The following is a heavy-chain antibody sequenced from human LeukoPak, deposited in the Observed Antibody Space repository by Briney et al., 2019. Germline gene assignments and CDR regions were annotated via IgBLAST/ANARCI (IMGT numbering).Heavy chain of an antibody. CDR3: ARGGGSSWYTAAFDI. CDR1: GGSISSHY. D-gene: IGHD6-13*01. V-gene: IGHV4-59*11. CDR2: IYYSGST. Sequence: PSETLSLTCTVSGGSISSHYWSWIRQPPGKGLEWIGYIYYSGSTNYNPSLKSRVTISVDTSKNQFSLKLSSVTAADTAVYYCARGGGSSWYTAAFDIWGQGTMVTVSS. J-gene: IGHJ3*02.